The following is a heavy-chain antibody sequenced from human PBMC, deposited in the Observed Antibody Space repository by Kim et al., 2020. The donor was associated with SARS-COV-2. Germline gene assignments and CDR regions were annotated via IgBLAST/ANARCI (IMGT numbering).Heavy chain of an antibody. CDR2: MNANSGNT. V-gene: IGHV1-8*02. D-gene: IGHD2-15*01. J-gene: IGHJ4*02. CDR3: ARGVGGCSGGSCYSVDY. CDR1: GYTFTSPD. Sequence: ASVKVSCKASGYTFTSPDMHWVRQAPGQGLEWMGWMNANSGNTGYAQKFQGRVTMTRNTSMSTAYMELSSLRYEDTAVYYCARGVGGCSGGSCYSVDYWGQGTLVTVSS.